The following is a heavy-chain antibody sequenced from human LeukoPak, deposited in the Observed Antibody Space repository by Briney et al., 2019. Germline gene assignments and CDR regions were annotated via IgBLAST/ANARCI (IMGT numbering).Heavy chain of an antibody. V-gene: IGHV4-61*02. CDR3: ARERGYCSSTSCQYFDY. CDR2: IYTSGST. J-gene: IGHJ4*02. D-gene: IGHD2-2*01. CDR1: GGSISSGSYY. Sequence: KASQTLSLTCTVSGGSISSGSYYWSWIRQPAGKGLEWIGRIYTSGSTNYNPSLKSRVTMSVDTSKNQFSLKLSSVTAADTAVYYCARERGYCSSTSCQYFDYWGQGTLVTVSS.